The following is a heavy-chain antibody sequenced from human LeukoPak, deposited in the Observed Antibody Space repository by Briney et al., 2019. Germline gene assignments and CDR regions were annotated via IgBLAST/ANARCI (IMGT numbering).Heavy chain of an antibody. CDR3: TRPADYYGG. Sequence: GGSLRLSCAASGFTFSASAMHWVPQASGKGLEWVGRIRNKANTYATAYAASVKGRFTISRDDSKNTAYLQMNSLKTEDTAVYYCTRPADYYGGWGQGTLVTVSS. CDR1: GFTFSASA. V-gene: IGHV3-73*01. D-gene: IGHD3-22*01. CDR2: IRNKANTYAT. J-gene: IGHJ4*02.